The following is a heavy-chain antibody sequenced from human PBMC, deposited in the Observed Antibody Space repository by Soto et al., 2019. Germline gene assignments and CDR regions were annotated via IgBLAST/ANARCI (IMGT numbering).Heavy chain of an antibody. J-gene: IGHJ6*02. CDR3: ARGGSHYGDYYYYYGMDV. D-gene: IGHD4-17*01. CDR2: IYYSGST. Sequence: QVQLQESGPGLVKPSETLSLTCTVSGGSVSSGSYYWSWIRQPPGKGLEWIGYIYYSGSTNYNPSLKSRVTISVDTSKNQFSLKLSSVTAADTAVYYCARGGSHYGDYYYYYGMDVWGQGTTVTVSS. V-gene: IGHV4-61*01. CDR1: GGSVSSGSYY.